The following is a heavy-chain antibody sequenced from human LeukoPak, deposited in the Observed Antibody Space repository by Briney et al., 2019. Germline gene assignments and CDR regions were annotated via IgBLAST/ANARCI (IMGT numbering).Heavy chain of an antibody. J-gene: IGHJ4*02. CDR1: GFTFSTYA. CDR3: AKRGSHNSGWYEDH. V-gene: IGHV3-23*01. D-gene: IGHD6-19*01. CDR2: ISGSGGST. Sequence: GGSLRLSCAASGFTFSTYAMSWVRQAPGKGLEWVSAISGSGGSTYYADSVKGRFTISRDNSKNTLYLQMNSLRAEDTAVYYCAKRGSHNSGWYEDHWGQGTLVTVSS.